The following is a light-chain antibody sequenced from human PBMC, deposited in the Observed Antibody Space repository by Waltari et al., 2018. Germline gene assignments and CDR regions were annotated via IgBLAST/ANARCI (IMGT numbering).Light chain of an antibody. V-gene: IGLV3-25*03. CDR2: KDR. CDR3: QSTDSSGIL. Sequence: SYELTQSPSMSVSHGQTARIPCSASALPRQLGYWYQPKPGQAPVMVIYKDRERPSGIPERFSGSKSGTTATLTISGVQAEDEADYYCQSTDSSGILFGGGTKLAVL. CDR1: ALPRQL. J-gene: IGLJ3*02.